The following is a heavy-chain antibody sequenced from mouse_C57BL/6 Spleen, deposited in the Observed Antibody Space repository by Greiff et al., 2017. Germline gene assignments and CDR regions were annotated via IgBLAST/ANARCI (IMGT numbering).Heavy chain of an antibody. CDR1: GFTFSSYA. V-gene: IGHV5-4*01. D-gene: IGHD1-1*01. J-gene: IGHJ4*01. CDR2: ISDGGSYT. Sequence: EVQRVESGGGLVKPGGSLKLSCAASGFTFSSYAMSWVRQTPEKRLEWVATISDGGSYTYYPDNVKGRFTISRDNAKNNLYLQMSHLKSEDTAMYYCARDRGGSSYRDAMDYWGQGTSVTVSS. CDR3: ARDRGGSSYRDAMDY.